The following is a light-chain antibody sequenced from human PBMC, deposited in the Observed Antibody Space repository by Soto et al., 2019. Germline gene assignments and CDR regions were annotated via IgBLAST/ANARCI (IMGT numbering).Light chain of an antibody. Sequence: EMLLTQSPATLSLSPGEKATLSCRPSPSVTNYLAWYQQKPGQAPRLLIYGAFNRATGIPDRFSGSGSGTDFTLTISRLEPEDFAVYYCQKRNIWPPVTFGQGTRLEIK. CDR1: PSVTNY. J-gene: IGKJ5*01. V-gene: IGKV3-11*01. CDR2: GAF. CDR3: QKRNIWPPVT.